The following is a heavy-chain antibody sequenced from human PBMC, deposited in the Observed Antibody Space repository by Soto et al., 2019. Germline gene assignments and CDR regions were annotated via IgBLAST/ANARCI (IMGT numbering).Heavy chain of an antibody. V-gene: IGHV3-21*01. CDR2: ISSSSSYI. J-gene: IGHJ6*02. CDR1: GFTFSSYS. D-gene: IGHD5-12*01. CDR3: AREGNSGYEPNYYYYGMDV. Sequence: PGGSLRLSCAAYGFTFSSYSMNWVRQAPGKGLEWVSSISSSSSYIYYADSVKGRFTISRDNAKNSLYLQMNSLRAEDTAVYYCAREGNSGYEPNYYYYGMDVWGQGTTVTVSS.